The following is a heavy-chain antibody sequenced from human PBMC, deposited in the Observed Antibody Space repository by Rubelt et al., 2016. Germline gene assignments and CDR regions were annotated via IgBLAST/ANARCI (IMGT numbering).Heavy chain of an antibody. D-gene: IGHD6-13*01. V-gene: IGHV4-31*03. CDR1: GGSISIGGYY. CDR3: AGAAAGTVVAFDI. J-gene: IGHJ3*02. CDR2: TNHSGST. Sequence: QVQLQESGPGLVKPSQTLSLTCTVSGGSISIGGYYWSWIRQHPGKGLGWIGETNHSGSTNSNPSLKSRVTISVDTSNNQFSLKLISVAAADTAVYYCAGAAAGTVVAFDIWGQGTMVTVSS.